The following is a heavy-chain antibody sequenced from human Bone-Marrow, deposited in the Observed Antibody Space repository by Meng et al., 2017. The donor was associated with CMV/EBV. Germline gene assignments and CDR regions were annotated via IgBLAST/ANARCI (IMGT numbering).Heavy chain of an antibody. Sequence: GESLKISCAASGFTFSSYWMHWVRQAPGKGLVWVSRINSDGSSTSYADSVKGRFTISRDNAKNTLYLQMNSLRAEDTAAYYCARDKVRYYDFWSGYGGMDVWGQGTTVTVSS. CDR2: INSDGSST. J-gene: IGHJ6*02. CDR3: ARDKVRYYDFWSGYGGMDV. CDR1: GFTFSSYW. D-gene: IGHD3-3*01. V-gene: IGHV3-74*01.